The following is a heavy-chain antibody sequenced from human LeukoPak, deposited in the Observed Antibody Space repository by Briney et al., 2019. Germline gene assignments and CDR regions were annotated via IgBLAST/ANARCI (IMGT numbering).Heavy chain of an antibody. CDR1: GGSFSGYY. J-gene: IGHJ5*02. D-gene: IGHD3-10*01. CDR2: INHSGST. V-gene: IGHV4-34*01. CDR3: ARSGYYGSGSYYSRNWFDP. Sequence: SETLSLTCAVYGGSFSGYYWSWIRQPPGKGLEWIGEINHSGSTNYNPSLKSRVTISVDTSKNQFSLKLSSVTAADTAVYYCARSGYYGSGSYYSRNWFDPWGQGTLVTVSS.